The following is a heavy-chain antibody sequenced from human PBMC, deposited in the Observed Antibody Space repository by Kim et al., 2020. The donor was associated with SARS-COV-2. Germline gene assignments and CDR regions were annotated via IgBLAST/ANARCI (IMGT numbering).Heavy chain of an antibody. V-gene: IGHV3-11*01. J-gene: IGHJ5*02. CDR3: AKATVTTRESWFDP. D-gene: IGHD4-17*01. Sequence: DSVKGRFTITRDNAKNSLYLQMNSLRAEDTAVYYCAKATVTTRESWFDPWGQGTLVTVSS.